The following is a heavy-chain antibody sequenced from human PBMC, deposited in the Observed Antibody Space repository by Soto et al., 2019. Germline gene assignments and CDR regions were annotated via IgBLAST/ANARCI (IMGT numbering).Heavy chain of an antibody. CDR1: GVSISNSY. V-gene: IGHV4-4*08. CDR3: ARGGGSYTTGWYNDY. CDR2: IWTSGST. Sequence: QVQLQESGPGLVKPSETMSLTCTVSGVSISNSYCSWVRQPPGKGLEWIGHIWTSGSTDYNPSLRSRITISGDTSKNQVSLKLNSVTATDTAVYYWARGGGSYTTGWYNDYWGQGTLVTVSS. J-gene: IGHJ4*02. D-gene: IGHD6-19*01.